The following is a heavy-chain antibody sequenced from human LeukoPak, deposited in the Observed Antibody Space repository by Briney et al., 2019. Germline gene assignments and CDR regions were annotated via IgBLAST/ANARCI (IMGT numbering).Heavy chain of an antibody. CDR1: GGSISSSSYY. CDR3: AILREGTYYYDSSGYS. J-gene: IGHJ4*02. D-gene: IGHD3-22*01. Sequence: SSETLSLTCTVSGGSISSSSYYWGWIRQPPGKGLEWIGSVYYSGSTYYNPSLKSRVTISVDTSKNQFSLKLSSVTAADTAVYYCAILREGTYYYDSSGYSWGQGTLVTVSS. CDR2: VYYSGST. V-gene: IGHV4-39*01.